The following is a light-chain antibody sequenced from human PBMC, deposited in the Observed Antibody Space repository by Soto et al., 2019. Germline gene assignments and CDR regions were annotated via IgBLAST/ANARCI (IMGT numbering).Light chain of an antibody. CDR3: ASYTGSNTLL. Sequence: QSALTQPAPVSGSPGQSITITCTGTSTDVGGYNFVSWYQQHPGKAPKLMLFEVSNRPSGVSNRFSGSKSGNTASLTISGLQTEDEADYYCASYTGSNTLLFGGGTKLTVL. J-gene: IGLJ2*01. V-gene: IGLV2-14*01. CDR1: STDVGGYNF. CDR2: EVS.